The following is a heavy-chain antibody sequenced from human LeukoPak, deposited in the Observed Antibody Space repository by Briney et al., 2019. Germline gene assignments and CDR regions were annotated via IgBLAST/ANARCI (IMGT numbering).Heavy chain of an antibody. CDR3: ARDEWEHNY. CDR2: MSYNARS. D-gene: IGHD1-26*01. Sequence: SETLSLTCTVSGVSISNHYWSWIRQPPGKGLEWIGYMSYNARSDYNPSLKGRVTISIDASKNQLSLKLTSVTAADTAVYYCARDEWEHNYWGQGTLVTVSS. J-gene: IGHJ4*02. V-gene: IGHV4-59*11. CDR1: GVSISNHY.